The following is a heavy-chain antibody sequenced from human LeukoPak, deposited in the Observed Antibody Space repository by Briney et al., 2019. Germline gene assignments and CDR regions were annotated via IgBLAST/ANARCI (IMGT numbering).Heavy chain of an antibody. CDR3: ARGAYGDYGIDY. J-gene: IGHJ4*02. V-gene: IGHV4-59*01. CDR2: IYYSGST. D-gene: IGHD4-17*01. Sequence: SETLSLTCTVSGGSISSYYWSWIRQPPGKGLEWIGYIYYSGSTNYNPSLKSRVTISVDTSKNQFSLKLSSVTAADTAVYYCARGAYGDYGIDYWGQGTLVTVSS. CDR1: GGSISSYY.